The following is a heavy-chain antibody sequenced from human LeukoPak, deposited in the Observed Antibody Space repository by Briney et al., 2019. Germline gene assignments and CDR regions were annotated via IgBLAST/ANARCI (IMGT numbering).Heavy chain of an antibody. CDR2: IYYSGNT. CDR1: GGSVSSGSYY. CDR3: ARVSTSGWSDY. Sequence: PSETLSLTRTVSGGSVSSGSYYWSWIRQPPGKGLEWIGYIYYSGNTNYSPSLKSRVTVSVDTSKNHFSLKLSSVTAADTAVYFCARVSTSGWSDYWGRGTLVTVSS. V-gene: IGHV4-61*03. J-gene: IGHJ4*02. D-gene: IGHD6-19*01.